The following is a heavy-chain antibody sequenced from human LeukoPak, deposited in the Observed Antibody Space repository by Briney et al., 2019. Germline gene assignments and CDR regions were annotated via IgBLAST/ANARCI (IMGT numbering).Heavy chain of an antibody. V-gene: IGHV5-51*01. CDR1: GYSFTSYW. CDR2: FQPGDFHS. Sequence: GESLKISCKGSGYSFTSYWFDWVRQVPGKGLEWMGFFQPGDFHSIYRPCFQGRVTFPADESIRTAHLLCDSMVASDSARHYCARRLLKGGFDIWGQGTMVTVSS. D-gene: IGHD1-26*01. CDR3: ARRLLKGGFDI. J-gene: IGHJ3*02.